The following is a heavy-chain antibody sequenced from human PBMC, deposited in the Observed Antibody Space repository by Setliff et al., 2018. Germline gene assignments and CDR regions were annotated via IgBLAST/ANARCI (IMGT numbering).Heavy chain of an antibody. J-gene: IGHJ3*02. CDR1: GYTFTSYY. D-gene: IGHD3-22*01. CDR2: INPSGGST. Sequence: ASVKVSCKASGYTFTSYYMHWVRQAPGQGLEWMGIINPSGGSTSYAQKFQGRVTMTRDTSTSTVYMELSSLRSEDTAVYYCARAPYYYDSSGYYGAGAFDIWGQGTMVTVSS. V-gene: IGHV1-46*01. CDR3: ARAPYYYDSSGYYGAGAFDI.